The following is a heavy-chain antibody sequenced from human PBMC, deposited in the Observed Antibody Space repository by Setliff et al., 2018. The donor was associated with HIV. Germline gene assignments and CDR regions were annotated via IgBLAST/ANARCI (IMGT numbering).Heavy chain of an antibody. CDR1: GGSISSYY. J-gene: IGHJ3*01. Sequence: PETLSLTCTVSGGSISSYYWSWIRQSPGKGLEWIGYIYTSGTANYNPSLQSRVTISLDMSRNQVSLRLSSVTAADTAIYYCARLVVTARGIRDAFDVWGQGAMVTVSS. V-gene: IGHV4-4*09. CDR2: IYTSGTA. CDR3: ARLVVTARGIRDAFDV. D-gene: IGHD3-10*01.